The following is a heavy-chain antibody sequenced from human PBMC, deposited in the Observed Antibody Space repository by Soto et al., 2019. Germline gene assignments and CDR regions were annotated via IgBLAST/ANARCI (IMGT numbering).Heavy chain of an antibody. J-gene: IGHJ6*02. V-gene: IGHV3-23*01. CDR3: AKDSGYEFYYYYGMDV. Sequence: EVQLLESGGGLVQPGGSLRLSCAASGFTFSSYAMSWVRQAPGKGLEWVSAISGSGGSTYYADSVKGRFTISRDNSKNTLYLKRNSLRAEDTAVYYCAKDSGYEFYYYYGMDVWGQGTTVTVSS. D-gene: IGHD5-12*01. CDR1: GFTFSSYA. CDR2: ISGSGGST.